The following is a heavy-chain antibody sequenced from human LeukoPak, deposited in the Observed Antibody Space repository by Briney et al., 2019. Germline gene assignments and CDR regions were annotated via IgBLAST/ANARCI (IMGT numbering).Heavy chain of an antibody. V-gene: IGHV1-2*02. CDR1: GYTFTGYY. CDR3: ARRYCSGGSCPNEY. J-gene: IGHJ4*02. Sequence: ASVNVSCKASGYTFTGYYMHWVRQAPGQGLEWMGWINPNSGGTNYAQKLQGRVTMTTDTSTSTAYMELRSLRSDDTAVYYCARRYCSGGSCPNEYWGQGTLVTVSS. CDR2: INPNSGGT. D-gene: IGHD2-15*01.